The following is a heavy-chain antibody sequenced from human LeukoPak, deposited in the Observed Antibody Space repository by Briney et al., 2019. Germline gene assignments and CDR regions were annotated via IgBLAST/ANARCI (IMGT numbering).Heavy chain of an antibody. Sequence: GGSLRLSCAASGFTVSSNYMSWVRQAPGKGLEWVSVIYSGGSTYYADSVKGRFTISRDNSRSTLYLQMNSLRPEDTAIYYCAREGYYGSGSPLSLYFDYWGQGTLVTVSS. V-gene: IGHV3-53*05. J-gene: IGHJ4*02. CDR2: IYSGGST. CDR3: AREGYYGSGSPLSLYFDY. D-gene: IGHD3-10*01. CDR1: GFTVSSNY.